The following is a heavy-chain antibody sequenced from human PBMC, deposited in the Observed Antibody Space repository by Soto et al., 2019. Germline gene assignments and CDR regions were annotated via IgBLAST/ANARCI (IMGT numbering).Heavy chain of an antibody. CDR1: GFPFDDYA. Sequence: EVQLVESGGGWVQPGRSLRLSCAVSGFPFDDYAMNWVRQAPGEGLEWVSGISWNSGAIGYADSVKGRFNVLRDNAKSTLYLQMNSLRTEDTALYYCAKAMGPDWLARLDCWGQGTLVTVSS. CDR3: AKAMGPDWLARLDC. CDR2: ISWNSGAI. V-gene: IGHV3-9*01. D-gene: IGHD3-9*01. J-gene: IGHJ4*02.